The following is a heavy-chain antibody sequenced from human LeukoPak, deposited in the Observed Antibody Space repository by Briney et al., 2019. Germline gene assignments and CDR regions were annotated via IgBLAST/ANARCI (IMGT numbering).Heavy chain of an antibody. J-gene: IGHJ5*02. D-gene: IGHD6-13*01. Sequence: GGSLRLSCAASGFTVSSNYMSWVRQAPGKGLEWVSVIYSGGSTYYADSVKGRFTISRDNSKNTLYLQMNSLRAEDTAVYYCAKGVAAAVRGGPWFDPWGQGTLVTVSS. CDR2: IYSGGST. V-gene: IGHV3-53*01. CDR3: AKGVAAAVRGGPWFDP. CDR1: GFTVSSNY.